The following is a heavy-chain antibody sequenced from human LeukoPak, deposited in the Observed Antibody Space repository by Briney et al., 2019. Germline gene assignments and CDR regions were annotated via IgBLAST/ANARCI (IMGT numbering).Heavy chain of an antibody. V-gene: IGHV3-74*01. CDR2: INGDGSST. D-gene: IGHD6-13*01. CDR1: GFTFSNYW. CDR3: ARDGGSSWYFDY. J-gene: IGHJ4*02. Sequence: GGSLRLSCAASGFTFSNYWIHWVRQAPGKGLVWVSRINGDGSSTNYAESVKGRFTISRDNAKNSLYLQMSSLRAEDTAVYYCARDGGSSWYFDYWGQGTLVTVSS.